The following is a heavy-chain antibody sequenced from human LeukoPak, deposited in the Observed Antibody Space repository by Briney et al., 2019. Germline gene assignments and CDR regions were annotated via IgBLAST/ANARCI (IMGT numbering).Heavy chain of an antibody. D-gene: IGHD3-16*01. CDR3: ARIWAEFQLVSDF. J-gene: IGHJ4*02. Sequence: ASMKVSCKGSGYTFNSYLISMVRQVPGPGLEWMGWISGHNGNTDYAQKFKDRVTLTTNTSTTTAYMELRSLTSDDTAVYYCARIWAEFQLVSDFWGQGTQVTVSP. CDR1: GYTFNSYL. CDR2: ISGHNGNT. V-gene: IGHV1-18*01.